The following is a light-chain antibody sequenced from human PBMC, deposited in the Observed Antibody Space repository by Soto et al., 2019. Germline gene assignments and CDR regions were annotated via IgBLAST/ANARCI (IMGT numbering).Light chain of an antibody. CDR3: QQYDSSPRT. CDR1: QSVSSSF. Sequence: EIVLTQSPGTLSLSPGERATLSCRASQSVSSSFLAWYQQKPGQAPRLLIYGASSRATGLPDRFSGSGFGTDFTLTISRLEPEDFAVYYCQQYDSSPRTFGQGTKVEIK. V-gene: IGKV3-20*01. CDR2: GAS. J-gene: IGKJ1*01.